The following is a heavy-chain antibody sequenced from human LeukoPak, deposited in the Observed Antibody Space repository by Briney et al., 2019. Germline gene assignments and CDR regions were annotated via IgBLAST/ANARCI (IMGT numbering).Heavy chain of an antibody. J-gene: IGHJ3*01. CDR3: ARDSLYAFDV. Sequence: GGSLRLSCAAYGFTFIAYSMNWARQAPGKGLEWVSYISGSTNTIKYADSVKGRFTISRDNAKNSLYLQMNSLRDEDTAVYYCARDSLYAFDVWGQGTVVTVSS. V-gene: IGHV3-48*02. CDR2: ISGSTNTI. CDR1: GFTFIAYS.